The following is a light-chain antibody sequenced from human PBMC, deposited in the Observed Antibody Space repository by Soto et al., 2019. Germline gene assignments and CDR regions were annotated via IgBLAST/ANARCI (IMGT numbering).Light chain of an antibody. Sequence: QTVVTQEPSFSVSPGGTVTLTCGLSSGSVSPTNYPSWYQQTPGQAPRTLIYDTTTRSSGVPDRFSGSILGNKAALTITGAQADDESDYYCVLYLGLDISMFVGGTKLTVL. CDR3: VLYLGLDISM. V-gene: IGLV8-61*01. CDR2: DTT. J-gene: IGLJ3*02. CDR1: SGSVSPTNY.